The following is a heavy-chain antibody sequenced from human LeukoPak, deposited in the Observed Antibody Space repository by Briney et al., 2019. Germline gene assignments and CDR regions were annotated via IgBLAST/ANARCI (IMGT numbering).Heavy chain of an antibody. Sequence: GGALRLSCAASGCTFSSCWITWVRQAPGEGLEWVANIKQDGSDRNYVASVKGRFTIYRDNAKNSLYLQMNTLRDEDTAVYYCATGAGCGYWGQGTLVTVSS. CDR2: IKQDGSDR. V-gene: IGHV3-7*03. CDR3: ATGAGCGY. D-gene: IGHD6-19*01. J-gene: IGHJ4*02. CDR1: GCTFSSCW.